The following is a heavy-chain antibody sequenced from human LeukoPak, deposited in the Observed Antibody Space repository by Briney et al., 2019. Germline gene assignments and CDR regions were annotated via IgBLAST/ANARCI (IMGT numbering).Heavy chain of an antibody. Sequence: ASVKVSCKASGYTFTDYYMHWVRQAPGQGLEWMGWINPNSGATNYAQKFEGRVTMTRDTSISTAYMELTRLRSDDTAVYYCAREDRGWYVDYWGQGTLVTVSS. J-gene: IGHJ4*02. D-gene: IGHD6-19*01. CDR2: INPNSGAT. CDR1: GYTFTDYY. CDR3: AREDRGWYVDY. V-gene: IGHV1-2*02.